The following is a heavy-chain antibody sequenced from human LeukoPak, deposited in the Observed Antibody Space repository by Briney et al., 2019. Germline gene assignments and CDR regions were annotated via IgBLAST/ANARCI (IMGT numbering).Heavy chain of an antibody. CDR1: GGSISSAGYF. D-gene: IGHD3-22*01. V-gene: IGHV4-61*02. CDR3: ACLTTADAFDI. Sequence: PSQTLSLTCSVSGGSISSAGYFWTWIRQPAGKRLEWIGRIYASGSTNYNPSLVSRVALSIDTSRNQFSLRLSSVTAADTAVYYCACLTTADAFDIWGQGTMVTVSS. CDR2: IYASGST. J-gene: IGHJ3*02.